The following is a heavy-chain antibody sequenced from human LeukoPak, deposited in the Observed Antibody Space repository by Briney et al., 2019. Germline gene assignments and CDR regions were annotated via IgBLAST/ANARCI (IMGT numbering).Heavy chain of an antibody. D-gene: IGHD3-22*01. Sequence: GGSLRLSCAASGFNFSSYGMHWVRQAPGKGLEWVAVVWDDGSKKYSADSVKGRITISRDDSKNTLYLQMNSLRAEDTAVYYCARGVGYYDSSGTIDYWGQGTLVTVSS. J-gene: IGHJ4*02. CDR3: ARGVGYYDSSGTIDY. CDR2: VWDDGSKK. V-gene: IGHV3-33*01. CDR1: GFNFSSYG.